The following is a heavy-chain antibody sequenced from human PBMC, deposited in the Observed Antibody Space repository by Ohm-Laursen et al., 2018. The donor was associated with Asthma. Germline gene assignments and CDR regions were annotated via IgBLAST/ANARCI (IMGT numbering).Heavy chain of an antibody. CDR1: GGTFSSYA. CDR2: IIPIFGTA. Sequence: SVKVSCNASGGTFSSYAISWVRQAPGQGLEWMGGIIPIFGTANYAQKFQGRVTITTDTSTSTAYMELRSLRSDDTAVYFCARWGGYCSDSTCYSGWFDPWGQGTLVTVSS. CDR3: ARWGGYCSDSTCYSGWFDP. J-gene: IGHJ5*02. D-gene: IGHD2-15*01. V-gene: IGHV1-69*05.